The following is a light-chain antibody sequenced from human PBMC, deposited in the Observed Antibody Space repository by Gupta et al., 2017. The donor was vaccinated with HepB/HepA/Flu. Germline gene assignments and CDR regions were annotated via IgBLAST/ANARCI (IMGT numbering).Light chain of an antibody. CDR2: GAS. CDR3: QQYHNWPRT. V-gene: IGKV3-15*01. J-gene: IGKJ1*01. CDR1: QSINSN. Sequence: IVMTQSPATLSVSLGERATLSCRASQSINSNLAWYQQKPGQAPRLLIFGASTRATGIPARFSGSGSGTEFTLTISSLQSEDFAVYYCQQYHNWPRTFGQGTKVEIK.